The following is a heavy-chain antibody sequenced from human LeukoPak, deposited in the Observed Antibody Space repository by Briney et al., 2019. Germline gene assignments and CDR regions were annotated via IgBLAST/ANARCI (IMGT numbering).Heavy chain of an antibody. V-gene: IGHV3-48*03. D-gene: IGHD3-9*01. Sequence: GGSLRLSCAASGFTFSSYEMNWVRQAPGKGLEWVSYISSSGSTIYYADSVKGRFTISRDNAKNSLYLQMNSLRAEDTAVYYCARDRGYDILTGYYYSGFDYWGQGTLVTVSS. CDR1: GFTFSSYE. CDR3: ARDRGYDILTGYYYSGFDY. J-gene: IGHJ4*02. CDR2: ISSSGSTI.